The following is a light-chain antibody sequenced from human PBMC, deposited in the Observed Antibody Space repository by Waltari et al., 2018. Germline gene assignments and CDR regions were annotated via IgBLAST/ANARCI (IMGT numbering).Light chain of an antibody. CDR3: HQTHSFPRT. CDR2: GVS. V-gene: IGKV1-39*01. J-gene: IGKJ2*02. Sequence: DIQMTQSPSFLSASVGDRVTISCRASQSVGINLNWYQQRPGQAPNLLIFGVSSLHGGAPSRFSGSVSETVFSLTIRGLQPEDFATYYCHQTHSFPRTFGQGTKVEIK. CDR1: QSVGIN.